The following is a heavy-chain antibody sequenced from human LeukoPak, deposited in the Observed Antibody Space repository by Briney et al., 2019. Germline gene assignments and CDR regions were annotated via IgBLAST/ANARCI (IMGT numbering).Heavy chain of an antibody. V-gene: IGHV1-2*06. Sequence: ASVKVSCKVSGYTFTGYYLHWLRQAPGQGLEWMGRINPSGGGTNYAQKFQGRVTITADESTSTAYMELSSLRSEDTAVYYCASHMSVTYNFDYWGQGTLVTVSS. J-gene: IGHJ4*02. D-gene: IGHD4-17*01. CDR2: INPSGGGT. CDR1: GYTFTGYY. CDR3: ASHMSVTYNFDY.